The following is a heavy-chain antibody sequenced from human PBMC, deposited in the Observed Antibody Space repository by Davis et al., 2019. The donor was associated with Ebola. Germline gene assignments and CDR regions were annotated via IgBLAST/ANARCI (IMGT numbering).Heavy chain of an antibody. Sequence: PGGSLRLSCEASGFAFSNFWMSWVRQAPGKGLEWVAFIRYDGSNKYYADSVKGRFTISRDNSKNTLYLQMNSLRAEDTAVYYCAKEGYYDSSGYYWGQGTLVTVSS. CDR3: AKEGYYDSSGYY. CDR2: IRYDGSNK. V-gene: IGHV3-30*02. CDR1: GFAFSNFW. J-gene: IGHJ4*02. D-gene: IGHD3-22*01.